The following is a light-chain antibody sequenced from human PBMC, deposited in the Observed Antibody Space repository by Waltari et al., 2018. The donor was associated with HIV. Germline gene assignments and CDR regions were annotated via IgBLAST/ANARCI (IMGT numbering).Light chain of an antibody. V-gene: IGLV1-44*01. J-gene: IGLJ3*02. CDR2: SNN. CDR1: SSNIGSNT. Sequence: QSVLTQPPSASGTPGQRVTISCSGSSSNIGSNTVNWYQQLPGTAPKLLIYSNNQRPSGVPGRFSGSKSGTSACLAISGLQSEDEADYYCAAWDDSLNGWVFGGGTKLTVL. CDR3: AAWDDSLNGWV.